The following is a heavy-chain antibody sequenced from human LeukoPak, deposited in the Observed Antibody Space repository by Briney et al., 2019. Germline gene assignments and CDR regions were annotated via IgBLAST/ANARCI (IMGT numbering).Heavy chain of an antibody. V-gene: IGHV1-18*01. CDR3: ARDRIMARGDGFFDI. CDR2: ISAYNGNT. Sequence: ASVKVSCKASGYTFTSYGISWVRQAPGQGPEWMGWISAYNGNTNYAQKLQGRVTMTTDTSTSTAYMELRSLRSDDTAVYYCARDRIMARGDGFFDIWGQGTMVTVSS. D-gene: IGHD3-10*01. CDR1: GYTFTSYG. J-gene: IGHJ3*02.